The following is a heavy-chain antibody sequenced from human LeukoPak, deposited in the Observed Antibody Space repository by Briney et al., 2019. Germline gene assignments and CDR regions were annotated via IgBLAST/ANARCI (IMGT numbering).Heavy chain of an antibody. D-gene: IGHD3-22*01. Sequence: GGSLRLSCAASGFTFSYYGMHWVRQAPGKGLEWVAVISYDGSNKYYADSVKGRFTISRDNSKNTLYLQMNSLRAEDTAVYYCAKDAAEYYYDSSGYLNWFDPWGQGTLVTVSS. CDR3: AKDAAEYYYDSSGYLNWFDP. CDR2: ISYDGSNK. J-gene: IGHJ5*02. V-gene: IGHV3-30*18. CDR1: GFTFSYYG.